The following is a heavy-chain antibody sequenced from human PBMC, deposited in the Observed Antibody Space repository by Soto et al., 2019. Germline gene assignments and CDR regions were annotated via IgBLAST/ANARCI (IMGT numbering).Heavy chain of an antibody. CDR1: GYTFRSYG. CDR3: ARGPIERTMIFGVARNDY. D-gene: IGHD3-3*01. V-gene: IGHV1-18*01. Sequence: QVPLVQSGGEVKKPEASVKVSCQASGYTFRSYGISWVRQAPGQGPEWMGWVSVYNGQTNYEQKFQGRLSMTTDTTTNTAYMELRTLRSDDTAVYYCARGPIERTMIFGVARNDYWGQGTLVTVSS. J-gene: IGHJ4*02. CDR2: VSVYNGQT.